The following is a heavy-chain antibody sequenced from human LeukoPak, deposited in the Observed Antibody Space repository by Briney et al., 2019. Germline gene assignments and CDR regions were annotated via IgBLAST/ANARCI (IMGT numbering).Heavy chain of an antibody. J-gene: IGHJ3*02. CDR2: ITARADST. CDR3: ARGRSITLLRGVAMSDGFDI. V-gene: IGHV3-23*01. Sequence: GGSLRLPCAASGFTFSNYAMSWVRQAPGKGLEWVSGITARADSTYYADSVKGRVTISRDNSKNTLFLQLNSLRAEDAAVYYCARGRSITLLRGVAMSDGFDIWGQGAMVAVSS. D-gene: IGHD3-10*01. CDR1: GFTFSNYA.